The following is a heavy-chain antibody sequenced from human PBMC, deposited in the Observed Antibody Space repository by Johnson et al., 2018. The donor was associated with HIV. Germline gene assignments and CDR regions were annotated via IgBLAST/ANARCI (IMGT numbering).Heavy chain of an antibody. Sequence: QMLLVESGGGVVQPGRSLSLPCAASGCTCSSYAIHWVRQAPGKGLERVAAISYDGSNKYYADSVRGRFTISRDNSKNTLYLQMNSLRAQDTAVYYCARDYRYGGNSAFDIWGQGTMVTVSS. D-gene: IGHD4-23*01. CDR1: GCTCSSYA. V-gene: IGHV3-30*04. CDR3: ARDYRYGGNSAFDI. J-gene: IGHJ3*02. CDR2: ISYDGSNK.